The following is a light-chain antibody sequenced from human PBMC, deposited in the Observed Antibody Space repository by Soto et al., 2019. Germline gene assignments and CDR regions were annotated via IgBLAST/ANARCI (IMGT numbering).Light chain of an antibody. CDR3: QQYGSSRWT. Sequence: IQMVQSPSSLSASVGDRVTITCRASQDISNYLAWYQQKPGKAPKLLIYDASSLESGVPSRFSGSGSGTDFTLTISRLEPEDFAVYYCQQYGSSRWTFGQGTKVDIK. CDR2: DAS. CDR1: QDISNY. V-gene: IGKV1-13*02. J-gene: IGKJ1*01.